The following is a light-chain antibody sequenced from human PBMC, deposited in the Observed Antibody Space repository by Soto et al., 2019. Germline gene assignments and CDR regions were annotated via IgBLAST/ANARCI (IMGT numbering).Light chain of an antibody. V-gene: IGKV3-20*01. CDR3: QQYYTSRRT. CDR2: GAS. CDR1: QSLTNNR. J-gene: IGKJ2*01. Sequence: EFVLTQSPGTLSLSPGERATLSCRASQSLTNNRLAWYQQRPGQPPRLLIYGASSRATGIPDRFSGSGSGTDFTLTISRLEPEDVAVYYCQQYYTSRRTFGQGTKLEI.